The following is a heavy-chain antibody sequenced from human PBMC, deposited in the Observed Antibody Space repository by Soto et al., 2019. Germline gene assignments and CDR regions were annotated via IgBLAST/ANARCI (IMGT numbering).Heavy chain of an antibody. V-gene: IGHV3-23*01. CDR2: ISGSGGST. CDR3: AKDGPGYSYFDY. D-gene: IGHD5-18*01. Sequence: PRGSLRLSCAASGFTFSSYAMSWVRQAPGKGLLWLSAISGSGGSTYYADSVKGRFTISRDNSKNTLYLQMNSLRAEDTAVYYCAKDGPGYSYFDYWGQGTLVTVSS. CDR1: GFTFSSYA. J-gene: IGHJ4*02.